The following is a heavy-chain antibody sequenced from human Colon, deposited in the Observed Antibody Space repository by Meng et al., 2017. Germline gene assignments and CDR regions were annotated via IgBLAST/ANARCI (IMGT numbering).Heavy chain of an antibody. CDR1: GNNVTLTNYH. V-gene: IGHV1-46*01. D-gene: IGHD6-19*01. CDR3: ARRDTSAWYDLSLDY. CDR2: INPNSGST. Sequence: QVQLVQSGAEGKKPGAAGKGYCKASGNNVTLTNYHMNWVRQAPGQGLEWMGIINPNSGSTTYAQKFQGRLSMASDASTSTVYLDLRSLTSEDTGVYYCARRDTSAWYDLSLDYWGQGTLVTVSS. J-gene: IGHJ4*02.